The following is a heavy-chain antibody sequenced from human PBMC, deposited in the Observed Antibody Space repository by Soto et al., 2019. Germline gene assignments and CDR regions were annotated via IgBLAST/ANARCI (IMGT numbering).Heavy chain of an antibody. Sequence: QVQHVQSGAEVKKPGASVKVSCKTSGYTFTSYAIHWVRQAPGQRPEWMGWINAGNGNTKYSQKFQVRVTIPRDTSASTAYMEVSGLRFEDTAVYYCARGSEPAYSSWYVNGDYWGQGTLVTVSS. CDR3: ARGSEPAYSSWYVNGDY. D-gene: IGHD6-13*01. V-gene: IGHV1-3*01. CDR1: GYTFTSYA. CDR2: INAGNGNT. J-gene: IGHJ4*02.